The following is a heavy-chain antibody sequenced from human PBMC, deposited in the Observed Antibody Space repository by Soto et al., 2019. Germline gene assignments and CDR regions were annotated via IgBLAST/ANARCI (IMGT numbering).Heavy chain of an antibody. Sequence: QVQLVQSGAEVKKPGASVKVSCKASGYTFTSYGITWVRQAPGQGLEWMGWISAYTGNTHYAQKLQGRVTMTTATPTSTAYMELMSLRSDDTAVYYCARVGSYFFGFDYWGQGTLVTVSS. CDR3: ARVGSYFFGFDY. J-gene: IGHJ4*02. D-gene: IGHD1-26*01. CDR2: ISAYTGNT. V-gene: IGHV1-18*01. CDR1: GYTFTSYG.